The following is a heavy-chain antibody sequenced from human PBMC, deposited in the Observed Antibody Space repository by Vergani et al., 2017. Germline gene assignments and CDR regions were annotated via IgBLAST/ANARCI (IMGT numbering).Heavy chain of an antibody. D-gene: IGHD1-1*01. CDR1: GFTSSYYG. V-gene: IGHV3-30*03. J-gene: IGHJ1*01. Sequence: QVHLVESGGGVVQPGRSLRLSCVVSGFTSSYYGMHWVRQAPGKGLEWVAVISYDGTQKYYADSVKGRFTIPRDNSKRTLYLQMNSLRTEDTAVYYCATKSCGTPGCQIGYFREWGQGTLVTVSS. CDR3: ATKSCGTPGCQIGYFRE. CDR2: ISYDGTQK.